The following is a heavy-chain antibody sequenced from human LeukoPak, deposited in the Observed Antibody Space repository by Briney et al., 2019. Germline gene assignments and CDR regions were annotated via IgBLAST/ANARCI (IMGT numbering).Heavy chain of an antibody. D-gene: IGHD3-9*01. CDR2: IYHSGST. V-gene: IGHV4-30-2*01. CDR3: ASAVLRYFDWLPD. J-gene: IGHJ4*02. CDR1: GGSISSGGYY. Sequence: SETLSLTCTVSGGSISSGGYYWSWLRQPPGKGLEWIGYIYHSGSTYYNPSLKSRVTISVDRSKNQFSLKLSSVTAADTAVYYCASAVLRYFDWLPDWGQGTLVTVSS.